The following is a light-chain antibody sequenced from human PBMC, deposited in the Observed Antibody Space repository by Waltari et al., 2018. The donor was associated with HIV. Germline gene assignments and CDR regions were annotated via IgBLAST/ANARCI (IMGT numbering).Light chain of an antibody. V-gene: IGKV3-20*01. CDR1: QCVSSNS. J-gene: IGKJ1*01. Sequence: EIVLTQPPGTLSLSPGEGATLSCRASQCVSSNSFAWYQQNPGQAPRLLSYGASSRATVIPDRFSGSGAETDFTLSSSKLETEDFAVYWCQRYGDSPGTFSQGTKVEIK. CDR3: QRYGDSPGT. CDR2: GAS.